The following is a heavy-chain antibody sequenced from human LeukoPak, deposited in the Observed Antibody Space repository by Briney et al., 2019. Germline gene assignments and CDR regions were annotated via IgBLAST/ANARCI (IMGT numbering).Heavy chain of an antibody. Sequence: GGSLRLSCAASGFTFSSYSMNWVRQAPGKGLEWVSSISSSSSYIYYADSVKGRFTISRDNAKNSLYLQMNSLRAEDTAVYYCAREVEGATWNYFDYWGQGTLVTVSS. CDR3: AREVEGATWNYFDY. J-gene: IGHJ4*02. CDR1: GFTFSSYS. D-gene: IGHD1-26*01. V-gene: IGHV3-21*01. CDR2: ISSSSSYI.